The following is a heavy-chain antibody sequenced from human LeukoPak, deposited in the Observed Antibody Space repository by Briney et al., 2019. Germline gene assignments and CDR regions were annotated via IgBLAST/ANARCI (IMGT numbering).Heavy chain of an antibody. J-gene: IGHJ4*02. V-gene: IGHV3-30*02. CDR2: IRYDGSNK. CDR3: AKDRGALVLLWFGEYDY. Sequence: GGSLRLSCAASGFTFSSYGMHWVRQAPGKGLEWVAFIRYDGSNKYYADSVKGRFTISRDNSKNTLYLQMNSLGAEDTAVYYCAKDRGALVLLWFGEYDYWGQGTLVTVSS. CDR1: GFTFSSYG. D-gene: IGHD3-10*01.